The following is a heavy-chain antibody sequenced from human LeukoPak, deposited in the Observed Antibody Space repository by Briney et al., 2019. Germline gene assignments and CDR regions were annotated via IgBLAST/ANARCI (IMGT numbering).Heavy chain of an antibody. CDR3: ARDQRRGYYDSSGYYYTSYYYYGMDV. CDR2: IYSGGST. CDR1: GFTVSSNY. J-gene: IGHJ6*02. D-gene: IGHD3-22*01. Sequence: GGSLRLSCAASGFTVSSNYMSWVRQAPGKGLEWVSVIYSGGSTYYRDSVKGRFTISRDNSKNKLYIQMNSLRAEDPAVYYCARDQRRGYYDSSGYYYTSYYYYGMDVWGQGTTVTVSS. V-gene: IGHV3-66*01.